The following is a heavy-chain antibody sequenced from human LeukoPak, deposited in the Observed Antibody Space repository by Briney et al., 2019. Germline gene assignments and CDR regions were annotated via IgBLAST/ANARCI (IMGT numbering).Heavy chain of an antibody. J-gene: IGHJ1*01. CDR3: AKFHQQYQLPYFGY. D-gene: IGHD3-9*01. Sequence: GGSLRLSCAASGFTFSNYAMRWVRQAPGKGLEWVSGISGSGDSTYYADSVKGRFTISRDNSKNTLYLQMNSLRAEDTAVYYCAKFHQQYQLPYFGYWGQGTLVTVSS. V-gene: IGHV3-23*01. CDR1: GFTFSNYA. CDR2: ISGSGDST.